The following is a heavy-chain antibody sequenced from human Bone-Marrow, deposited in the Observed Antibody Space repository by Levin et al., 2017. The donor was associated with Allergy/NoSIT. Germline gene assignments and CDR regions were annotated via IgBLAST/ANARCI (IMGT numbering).Heavy chain of an antibody. CDR1: GFTFGDSI. V-gene: IGHV3-43*01. J-gene: IGHJ4*02. CDR3: AKDHTGSIDY. D-gene: IGHD1-26*01. Sequence: GGSLRLSCAASGFTFGDSIMHWVRQAPGKGLEWVSLITWDGGATFYADSVKGRFTISRDNSKYSLYLQMNSLRTEDTALYYCAKDHTGSIDYWGRGTLVTVSS. CDR2: ITWDGGAT.